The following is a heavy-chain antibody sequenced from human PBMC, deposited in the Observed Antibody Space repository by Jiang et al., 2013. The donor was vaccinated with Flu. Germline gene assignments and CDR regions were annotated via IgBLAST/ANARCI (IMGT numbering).Heavy chain of an antibody. Sequence: SCKASGYTFTGYYMHWVRQAPGQGLEWMGRINPNSGGTNYAQKFQGRVTMTRDTSISTAYMELSRLRSDDTAVYYCARIVAAAGTSLDYWGQGTLVTVSS. V-gene: IGHV1-2*06. CDR2: INPNSGGT. D-gene: IGHD6-13*01. J-gene: IGHJ4*02. CDR3: ARIVAAAGTSLDY. CDR1: GYTFTGYY.